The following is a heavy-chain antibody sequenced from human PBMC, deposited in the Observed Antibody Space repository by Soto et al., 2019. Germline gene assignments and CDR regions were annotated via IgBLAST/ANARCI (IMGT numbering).Heavy chain of an antibody. Sequence: PSETLSLTCTVSGGSISSYYWSWIRQPPGKGLEWIGYIYNSGSINYNPSLKSRVTISVETSKNQFSLKLSSVTAADTSVYYCERKLLVVPAARISLFDYFYVMDVWGKGT. CDR3: ERKLLVVPAARISLFDYFYVMDV. CDR2: IYNSGSI. D-gene: IGHD2-2*01. J-gene: IGHJ6*03. CDR1: GGSISSYY. V-gene: IGHV4-59*01.